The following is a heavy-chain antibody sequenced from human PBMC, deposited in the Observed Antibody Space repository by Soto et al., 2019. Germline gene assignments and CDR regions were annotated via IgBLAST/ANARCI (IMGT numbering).Heavy chain of an antibody. Sequence: SATLSRTCTVSGYSLSSSDYFGIWIRHPPGKGLEWIGYIYRCGSTYNNPSLRSRVTISADTSRNQFSLKLTSATAADTAIYYCARGVVLPPTTPVMGCFYPRGQVTLFAVSS. D-gene: IGHD3-16*01. V-gene: IGHV4-30-4*01. CDR1: GYSLSSSDYF. J-gene: IGHJ4*02. CDR3: ARGVVLPPTTPVMGCFYP. CDR2: IYRCGST.